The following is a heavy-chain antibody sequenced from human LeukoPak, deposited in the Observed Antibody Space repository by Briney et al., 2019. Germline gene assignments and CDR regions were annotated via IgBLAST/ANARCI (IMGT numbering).Heavy chain of an antibody. Sequence: ASVKVSCKASGYTFTGYYMHWVRQAPGQGLAWMGWINPNSGGTNYAQKFQGRVTMTEDTSTDTAYMELSSLRSEDTAVYYCATVGVWDYDILTGPIGKWFDPWGQGTLVTVSS. CDR2: INPNSGGT. V-gene: IGHV1-2*02. CDR3: ATVGVWDYDILTGPIGKWFDP. CDR1: GYTFTGYY. J-gene: IGHJ5*02. D-gene: IGHD3-9*01.